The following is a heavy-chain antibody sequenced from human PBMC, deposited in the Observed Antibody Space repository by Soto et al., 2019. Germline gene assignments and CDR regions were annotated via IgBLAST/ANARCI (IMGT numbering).Heavy chain of an antibody. CDR3: ARGVRRCSSTSCYAVFDY. Sequence: QVQLQESGPGLVKPSETLSLTCTVSGGSISSYYWSWIRQPPGKGLEWIGYIYYSGSTNYNPSLKNRVTISVDTSKNQFSLKLSSVTAADTAVYYCARGVRRCSSTSCYAVFDYWGQGTLVTVSS. D-gene: IGHD2-2*01. V-gene: IGHV4-59*01. CDR1: GGSISSYY. J-gene: IGHJ4*02. CDR2: IYYSGST.